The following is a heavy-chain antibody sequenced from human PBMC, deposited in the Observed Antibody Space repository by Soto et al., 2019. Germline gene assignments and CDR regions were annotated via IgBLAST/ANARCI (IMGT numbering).Heavy chain of an antibody. CDR2: ISYDGSNK. J-gene: IGHJ4*02. D-gene: IGHD3-22*01. V-gene: IGHV3-30*18. CDR3: AKDLHHYYDSSGYYYN. CDR1: GFTFSSYG. Sequence: PGGSLRLSCAASGFTFSSYGMHWVRQAPGKGLEWVAVISYDGSNKYYADSVKGRFTISRDNSKNTLYLQMNSLRAEDTAVYYCAKDLHHYYDSSGYYYNWGQGTLVTVSS.